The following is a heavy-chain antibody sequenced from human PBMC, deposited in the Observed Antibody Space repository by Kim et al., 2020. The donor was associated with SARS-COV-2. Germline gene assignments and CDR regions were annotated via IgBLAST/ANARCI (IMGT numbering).Heavy chain of an antibody. Sequence: GGSLRLSCAASGFTFSSYWMSWVRQAPGKGLEWVANIKQDGSEKYYVDSVKGRFTISRDNAKNSLYLQMNSLRAEDTAVYYCASLWFWSGYYRSGAFDIWGQGTMVTVSS. D-gene: IGHD3-3*01. J-gene: IGHJ3*02. V-gene: IGHV3-7*01. CDR1: GFTFSSYW. CDR2: IKQDGSEK. CDR3: ASLWFWSGYYRSGAFDI.